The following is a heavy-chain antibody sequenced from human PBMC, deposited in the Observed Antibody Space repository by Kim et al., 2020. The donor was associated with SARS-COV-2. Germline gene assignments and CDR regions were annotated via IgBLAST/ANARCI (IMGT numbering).Heavy chain of an antibody. D-gene: IGHD6-19*01. CDR2: ISAYNGKT. V-gene: IGHV1-18*01. Sequence: ASVKVSCKASGYTFSSFGVSWMRQAPGQGLEWMGWISAYNGKTNYAQIFQGRVTMTTDTSTNTAYMELRSLRSDDTAMYYCARDKIAVRPGWFDPWGHGTLVTVSS. CDR3: ARDKIAVRPGWFDP. J-gene: IGHJ5*02. CDR1: GYTFSSFG.